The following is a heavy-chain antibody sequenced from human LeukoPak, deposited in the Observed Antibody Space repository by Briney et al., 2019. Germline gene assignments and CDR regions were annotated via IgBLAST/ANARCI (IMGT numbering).Heavy chain of an antibody. V-gene: IGHV1-18*01. Sequence: GASVKVSCKASGHTFTSYGISWVRQAPGQGLEWMGWISAYNGNTNYAQKLQGRVTMTTDTSTSTAYMELRSLRSDDTAVYYCARDRVGWFGELLRTPRNNYYYMDVWGKGTTVTVSS. CDR3: ARDRVGWFGELLRTPRNNYYYMDV. CDR2: ISAYNGNT. CDR1: GHTFTSYG. J-gene: IGHJ6*03. D-gene: IGHD3-10*01.